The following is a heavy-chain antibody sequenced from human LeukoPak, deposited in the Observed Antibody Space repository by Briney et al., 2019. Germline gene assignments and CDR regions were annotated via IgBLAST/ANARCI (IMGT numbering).Heavy chain of an antibody. CDR1: GFTFSSYW. V-gene: IGHV3-7*05. CDR2: INQDGHEK. CDR3: VRDMDV. J-gene: IGHJ6*02. Sequence: GGSLRLSCAASGFTFSSYWMTWVRQAPGKGLEWVANINQDGHEKNYVDSVKGRFTMSRDNPKNSVYLQMNSLRAEDTAVYFCVRDMDVWAQGTTVTVSS.